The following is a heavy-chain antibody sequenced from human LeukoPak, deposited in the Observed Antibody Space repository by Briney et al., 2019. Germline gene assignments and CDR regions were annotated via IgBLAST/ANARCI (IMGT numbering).Heavy chain of an antibody. V-gene: IGHV3-23*01. CDR2: ISGSGGST. Sequence: GRSLRLSCAASGFTFSSYAMSWVRQAPGKGLEWVSAISGSGGSTYYADSVKGRFTMSRDNSKNTLYLQMNSLRAEDTAVYYCAKDRDGYSPEYWGQGTMVTVSS. CDR1: GFTFSSYA. CDR3: AKDRDGYSPEY. D-gene: IGHD5-24*01. J-gene: IGHJ4*02.